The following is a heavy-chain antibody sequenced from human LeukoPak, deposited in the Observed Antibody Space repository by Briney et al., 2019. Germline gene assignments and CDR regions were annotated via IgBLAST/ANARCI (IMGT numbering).Heavy chain of an antibody. CDR3: ARHLGVIVGATAFDY. CDR1: GGSFSGYY. Sequence: PSETLSLTCAVYGGSFSGYYWSWIRQPPGKGLEWIGYIYYSGSTNFNPSLKSRVTISVDTSKNQFSLKLSSVTAADTAVYYCARHLGVIVGATAFDYWGQGTLVTVSS. CDR2: IYYSGST. J-gene: IGHJ4*02. D-gene: IGHD1-26*01. V-gene: IGHV4-59*08.